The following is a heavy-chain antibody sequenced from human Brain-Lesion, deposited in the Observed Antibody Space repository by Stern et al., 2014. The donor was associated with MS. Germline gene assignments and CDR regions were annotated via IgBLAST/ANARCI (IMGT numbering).Heavy chain of an antibody. V-gene: IGHV4-61*02. CDR3: ARETGGYTYGDTDFFDF. CDR2: MYSRVTI. D-gene: IGHD5-18*01. Sequence: QVQLVESGPGLVKPSQTLSLTCTVSGGSISSGSYYWNWIRQPAGKGLEWIGRMYSRVTIISTPSLRSLFTISGDTPKNHFSLRFISVTAADTAVYYCARETGGYTYGDTDFFDFWGQGALVTVSS. CDR1: GGSISSGSYY. J-gene: IGHJ4*02.